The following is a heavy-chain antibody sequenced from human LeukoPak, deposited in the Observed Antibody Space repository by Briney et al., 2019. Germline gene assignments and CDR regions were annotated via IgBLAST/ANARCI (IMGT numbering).Heavy chain of an antibody. V-gene: IGHV4-59*01. Sequence: SETLSLTCTVSGGSISSYYWSWLRQPPGKGLEWIGYIYYSGSTNYNPSLKSRVTISVDTSKNQFSLKLSSVTAADTAVYYCARTYSGYDVSFDYWGQGTLVTVSS. J-gene: IGHJ4*02. CDR2: IYYSGST. D-gene: IGHD5-12*01. CDR1: GGSISSYY. CDR3: ARTYSGYDVSFDY.